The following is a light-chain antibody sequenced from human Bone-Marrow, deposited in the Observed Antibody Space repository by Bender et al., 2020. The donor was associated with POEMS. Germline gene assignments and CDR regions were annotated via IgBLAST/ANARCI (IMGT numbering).Light chain of an antibody. CDR1: SSIIGRKT. J-gene: IGLJ3*02. CDR2: SDY. CDR3: AAWDDSLNGPV. V-gene: IGLV1-44*01. Sequence: QSELTQPPSASGTPGQRVTISCSGSSSIIGRKTVNWYQQVPGTAPKLLIYSDYHRPSGVPDRFSGSRSGTSATLAISGLQSEDEADYSCAAWDDSLNGPVFGGGTKLTVL.